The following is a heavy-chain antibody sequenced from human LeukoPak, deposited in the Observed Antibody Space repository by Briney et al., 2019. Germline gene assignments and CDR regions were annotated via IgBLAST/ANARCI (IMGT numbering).Heavy chain of an antibody. CDR3: AKLTLYYGSGSYSDY. CDR2: ISGSGGST. J-gene: IGHJ4*02. D-gene: IGHD3-10*01. CDR1: GFTFSSYA. V-gene: IGHV3-23*01. Sequence: GGSLRLPCAASGFTFSSYAMSWVRQAPGKGLERVSAISGSGGSTYYADSVKGRFTISRDNSKNTLYLQMNSLRAEDTAVYYCAKLTLYYGSGSYSDYWGQGTLVTVSS.